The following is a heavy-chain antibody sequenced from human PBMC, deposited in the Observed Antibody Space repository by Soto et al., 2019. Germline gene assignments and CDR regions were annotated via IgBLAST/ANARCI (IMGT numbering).Heavy chain of an antibody. CDR2: IIPIFGTA. D-gene: IGHD2-15*01. Sequence: QVQLVQSGAEVKKPGSSVMVSCNASGGTFSSYAISWVRQAPGQGLEWMGGIIPIFGTANYAQKFQGRVTITADKSTSKAYIELSSLRSEDTAVYYCATDLGSGGSEGGVFDYCGQGTLVTVSS. CDR1: GGTFSSYA. V-gene: IGHV1-69*06. J-gene: IGHJ4*02. CDR3: ATDLGSGGSEGGVFDY.